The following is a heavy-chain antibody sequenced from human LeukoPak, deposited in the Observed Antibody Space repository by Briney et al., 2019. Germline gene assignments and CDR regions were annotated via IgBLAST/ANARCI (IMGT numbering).Heavy chain of an antibody. Sequence: GASVKVSCKVSGHTLTELSMHWVRQAPGKGLEWMGGFDPEDGETIYAQKFQGRVTMTEDTSTDTAYMELSSLRSEDTAVYYCATRPLRFLEWLGAFDIWGQGTMVTVSS. D-gene: IGHD3-3*01. CDR2: FDPEDGET. CDR3: ATRPLRFLEWLGAFDI. CDR1: GHTLTELS. V-gene: IGHV1-24*01. J-gene: IGHJ3*02.